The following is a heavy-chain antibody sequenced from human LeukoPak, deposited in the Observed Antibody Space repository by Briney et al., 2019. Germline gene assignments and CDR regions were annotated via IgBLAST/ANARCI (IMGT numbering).Heavy chain of an antibody. Sequence: SETLSLTCSVSGGSISRGGYSWSWIRQPPGKGLEWIGYFYYSGSTYYNPSLKSRVTISVDTSKNQLSLKLSSVTAADTALYYCARESNYHGSGTGWFDPWGQGTLVTVSS. CDR3: ARESNYHGSGTGWFDP. CDR1: GGSISRGGYS. D-gene: IGHD3-10*01. V-gene: IGHV4-30-4*07. J-gene: IGHJ5*02. CDR2: FYYSGST.